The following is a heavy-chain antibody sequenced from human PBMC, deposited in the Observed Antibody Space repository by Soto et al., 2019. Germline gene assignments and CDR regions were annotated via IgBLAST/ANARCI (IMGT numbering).Heavy chain of an antibody. Sequence: QVQLVESGGGLVKPGGSLRLSCAASGFTFSDYYMSWIRQAPGKGLEWVSYISSSSSYTNYADSVKGRFTISRDNAKNSLYLQMNSLRAEDTAVYYCARRIAARRPNYYFDYWGQGTLVTVSS. D-gene: IGHD6-6*01. V-gene: IGHV3-11*06. CDR2: ISSSSSYT. J-gene: IGHJ4*02. CDR1: GFTFSDYY. CDR3: ARRIAARRPNYYFDY.